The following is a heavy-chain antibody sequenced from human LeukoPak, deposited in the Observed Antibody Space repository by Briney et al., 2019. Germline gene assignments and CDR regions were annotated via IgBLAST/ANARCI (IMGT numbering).Heavy chain of an antibody. J-gene: IGHJ4*02. Sequence: SETLSLTCTVSGGSISSSSNYWGWIRQPPGTGLEWIGSIYYSGSTYYNPSLKSRVTISVDTSKNQFSLKLSSVTAADTAVYYCARQGIVGATSDPPLDYWGQGTLVTVSS. D-gene: IGHD1-26*01. CDR2: IYYSGST. CDR3: ARQGIVGATSDPPLDY. CDR1: GGSISSSSNY. V-gene: IGHV4-39*01.